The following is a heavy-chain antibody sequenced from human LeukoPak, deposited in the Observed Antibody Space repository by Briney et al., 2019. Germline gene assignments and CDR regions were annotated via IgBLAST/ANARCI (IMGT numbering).Heavy chain of an antibody. CDR3: ARDQSGEGYYYYIDV. CDR1: GFTFTSYS. J-gene: IGHJ6*03. Sequence: GGSLRLSCAASGFTFTSYSMNWVRQAPGKGLEWVSSISSSSSYINYADSVKGRFTISRDNAKNSLYLQMNSLRAEDTAVYYCARDQSGEGYYYYIDVWGKGTTVTVSS. CDR2: ISSSSSYI. V-gene: IGHV3-21*01. D-gene: IGHD1-26*01.